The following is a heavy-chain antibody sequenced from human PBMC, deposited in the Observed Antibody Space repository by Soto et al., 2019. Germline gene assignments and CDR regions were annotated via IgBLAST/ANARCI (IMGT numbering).Heavy chain of an antibody. CDR2: IIPIFGTA. V-gene: IGHV1-69*12. J-gene: IGHJ6*02. D-gene: IGHD2-2*01. CDR1: GSTFSSYA. CDR3: ASAAPPYYYYGMDV. Sequence: QVQLVQSGAEVKKPGSSVKVSCKASGSTFSSYAISWVRQAPGQGLEWMGGIIPIFGTANYAQKFQGRVTXIAAEXXSTAYMELSSLRSEDTAVYYCASAAPPYYYYGMDVWGQGTTVTVSS.